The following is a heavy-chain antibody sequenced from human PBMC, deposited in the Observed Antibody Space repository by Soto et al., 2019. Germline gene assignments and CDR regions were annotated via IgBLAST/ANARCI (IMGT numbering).Heavy chain of an antibody. Sequence: EVQLLESGGDLVQPGGSLRLSCAASGFSFSDYSMNWVRQAPGRGLEWVAFIDLGGTSPHYRESVKGRFTLSKDKSKKTGYLQMNSLRVEDTAVYYCTKDRVPDGIYSFDYWGQGALVTVSS. V-gene: IGHV3-23*03. CDR3: TKDRVPDGIYSFDY. CDR1: GFSFSDYS. J-gene: IGHJ4*02. CDR2: IDLGGTSP. D-gene: IGHD2-15*01.